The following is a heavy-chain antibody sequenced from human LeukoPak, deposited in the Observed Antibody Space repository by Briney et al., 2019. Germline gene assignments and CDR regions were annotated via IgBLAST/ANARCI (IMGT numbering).Heavy chain of an antibody. CDR1: GFTVSSNY. CDR3: ARDYGSGWYGQIDY. CDR2: IYSGGST. J-gene: IGHJ4*02. V-gene: IGHV3-53*01. D-gene: IGHD6-19*01. Sequence: GGSLRLSCAASGFTVSSNYMSWVRQAPGKRLEWVSIIYSGGSTYYADSVKGRFTISRDNAKNSLYLQMNSLRAEDTAVYYCARDYGSGWYGQIDYWGQGTLVTVSS.